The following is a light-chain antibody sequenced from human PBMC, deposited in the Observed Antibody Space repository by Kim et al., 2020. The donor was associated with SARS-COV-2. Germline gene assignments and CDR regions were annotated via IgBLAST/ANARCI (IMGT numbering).Light chain of an antibody. CDR1: SLRTYY. CDR3: NSRDNSGDHVI. Sequence: ALGQTVRITCHGDSLRTYYASWFQQKPGQAPKLVIYGKNKRPSGIPDRFSGSSSGNTASLTVTGAQAVDEADYYCNSRDNSGDHVIFGGGTKLIVL. V-gene: IGLV3-19*01. CDR2: GKN. J-gene: IGLJ2*01.